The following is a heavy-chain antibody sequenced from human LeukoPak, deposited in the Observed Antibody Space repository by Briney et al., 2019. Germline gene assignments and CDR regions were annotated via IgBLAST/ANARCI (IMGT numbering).Heavy chain of an antibody. J-gene: IGHJ4*02. D-gene: IGHD2-21*02. Sequence: SETLSLTCTVSGGSISSGGYSRSWLRQPPGKGLEWIGYIYHSGSTYYNPSLKSRVTISVDRSKNQFSLKLSSVTAADTAVYYCAREVTPGSFDYWGQGTLVTVSS. CDR2: IYHSGST. CDR3: AREVTPGSFDY. V-gene: IGHV4-30-2*01. CDR1: GGSISSGGYS.